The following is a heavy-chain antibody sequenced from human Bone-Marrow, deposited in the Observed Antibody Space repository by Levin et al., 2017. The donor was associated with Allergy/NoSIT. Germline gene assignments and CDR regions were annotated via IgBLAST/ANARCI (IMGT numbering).Heavy chain of an antibody. J-gene: IGHJ4*02. CDR1: GFTFSSYG. V-gene: IGHV3-33*01. CDR2: IWYDETNK. D-gene: IGHD2-2*01. CDR3: ARTRSSSAPFDH. Sequence: QASETLSLTCVASGFTFSSYGMHWVRQAPGKGLEWVAVIWYDETNKFYTDSVKGRFTISRDNARNTLYLEVSSLRAEDTAMYYCARTRSSSAPFDHWGPGTLVTVSS.